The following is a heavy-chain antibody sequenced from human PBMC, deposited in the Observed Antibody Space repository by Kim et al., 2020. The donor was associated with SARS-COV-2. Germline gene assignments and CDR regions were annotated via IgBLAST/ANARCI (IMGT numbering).Heavy chain of an antibody. CDR1: GLSFDDSA. CDR2: ISYDGSNK. Sequence: GGSLRLSCAASGLSFDDSAMNWVRQAPGKGLEWLAVISYDGSNKDYEDSVKGRFTISRDNSKRTLFLQMNSLRVEDTGVYYCARGKYHESVSLSGYYNGMDVWGQGTTVTVSS. V-gene: IGHV3-30-3*01. D-gene: IGHD2-2*01. CDR3: ARGKYHESVSLSGYYNGMDV. J-gene: IGHJ6*02.